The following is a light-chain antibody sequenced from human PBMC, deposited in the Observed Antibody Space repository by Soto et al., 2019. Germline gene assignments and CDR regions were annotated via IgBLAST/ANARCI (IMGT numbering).Light chain of an antibody. CDR2: DAS. V-gene: IGKV1-12*01. CDR3: QQANSFPLS. Sequence: DIHMTQSPSSVSASVGDRVTITCRASQRISSCFAWYQQKPEKARKLVIYDASSLQSGVPSAFSGSGCQTDFTLTISSLQPEDFATYYCQQANSFPLSFGGGAKV. J-gene: IGKJ4*01. CDR1: QRISSC.